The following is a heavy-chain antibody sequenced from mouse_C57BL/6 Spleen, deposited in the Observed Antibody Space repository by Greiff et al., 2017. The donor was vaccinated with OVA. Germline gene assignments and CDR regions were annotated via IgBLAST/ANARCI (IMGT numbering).Heavy chain of an antibody. J-gene: IGHJ4*01. CDR3: ARNRAIVTTRAMDY. V-gene: IGHV2-2*01. D-gene: IGHD2-5*01. CDR1: GFSLTSYG. CDR2: IWSGGST. Sequence: VKLVESGPGLVQPSQSLSITCTVSGFSLTSYGVHWVRQSPGKGLEWLGVIWSGGSTDNNAAFISRLSISKDNSKSQVFFRMNSLQADDTAIYYCARNRAIVTTRAMDYWGQGTSVTVSS.